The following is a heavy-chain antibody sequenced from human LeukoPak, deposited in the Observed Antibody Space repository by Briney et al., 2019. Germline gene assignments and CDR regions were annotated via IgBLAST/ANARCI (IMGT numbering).Heavy chain of an antibody. V-gene: IGHV1-18*01. CDR2: ISAYHGNT. D-gene: IGHD4-17*01. Sequence: ASVKVSCKASGYTFISYDISWVRQAPGQGLEWMGWISAYHGNTNLAQKFQGRVTMTTDTSTSTVYMELTSLRFDDTAVYYCARWRETTQDYWGQGTLVTVSS. J-gene: IGHJ4*02. CDR3: ARWRETTQDY. CDR1: GYTFISYD.